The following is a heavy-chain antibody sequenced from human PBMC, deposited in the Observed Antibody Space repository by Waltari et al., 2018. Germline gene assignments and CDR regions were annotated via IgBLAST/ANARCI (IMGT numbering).Heavy chain of an antibody. J-gene: IGHJ6*02. V-gene: IGHV4-59*01. CDR1: GGSISSYY. CDR2: IYYSGST. Sequence: QVQLQESGPGLVKPSETLSLTCPVSGGSISSYYWRWIRQPPGKGLEWIGYIYYSGSTNYNPSLKSRVTISVDTSKNQFSLKLSSVTAADTAVYYCAREGGMVTGGYYYYGMDVWGQGTTVTVSS. D-gene: IGHD5-18*01. CDR3: AREGGMVTGGYYYYGMDV.